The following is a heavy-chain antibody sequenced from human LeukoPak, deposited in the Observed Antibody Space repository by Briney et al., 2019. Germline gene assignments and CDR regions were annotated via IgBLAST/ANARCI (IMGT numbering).Heavy chain of an antibody. D-gene: IGHD3-3*01. CDR2: IYSGGST. Sequence: PGGSLRLSCAASGFTVSSNYMSWVRQAPGKGLEWVSVIYSGGSTYYADSVKGRFTISRDNSKNTLYLQMNSLRAEDTAVDYCARVREDITIFGVAYYYYYYMDVWGKGTTVTVSS. V-gene: IGHV3-53*01. J-gene: IGHJ6*03. CDR3: ARVREDITIFGVAYYYYYYMDV. CDR1: GFTVSSNY.